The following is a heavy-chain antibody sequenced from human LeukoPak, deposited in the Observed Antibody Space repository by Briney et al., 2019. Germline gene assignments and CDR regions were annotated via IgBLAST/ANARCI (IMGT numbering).Heavy chain of an antibody. J-gene: IGHJ3*02. V-gene: IGHV5-51*01. CDR1: GYRFSSYW. CDR2: IYPGDSDT. D-gene: IGHD1-14*01. Sequence: GESLKISCKGSGYRFSSYWIAWVRQMPGKGLEWMGIIYPGDSDTRYRPSFQGQVTISADKSISTAYLQWSSLKASDTAIYYCASLRSYTDAFDIWGLGTMVTVSS. CDR3: ASLRSYTDAFDI.